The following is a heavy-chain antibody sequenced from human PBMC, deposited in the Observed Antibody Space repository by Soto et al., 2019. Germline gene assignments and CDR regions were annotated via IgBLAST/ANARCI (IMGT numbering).Heavy chain of an antibody. CDR1: GGTFSKYA. D-gene: IGHD3-22*01. J-gene: IGHJ6*02. V-gene: IGHV1-69*13. Sequence: SVKVSCKASGGTFSKYAISWVRQAPGQGLEWLGGIIPMFGTPNYAQKFQGRVTISADESTTTAYLELSSLRSADTAVYFCARPVRDSDFYSGLAVWGQGTTVTVSS. CDR3: ARPVRDSDFYSGLAV. CDR2: IIPMFGTP.